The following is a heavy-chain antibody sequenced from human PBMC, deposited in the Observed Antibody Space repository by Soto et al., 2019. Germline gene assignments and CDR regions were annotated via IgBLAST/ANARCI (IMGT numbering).Heavy chain of an antibody. CDR1: GYTSASYG. D-gene: IGHD3-10*01. CDR3: AGSKAGSYYHPSDY. V-gene: IGHV1-18*01. J-gene: IGHJ4*02. Sequence: QVQLVQSGAEVKKPGASVKVSCKASGYTSASYGISWVRQAPGQGLEWMGWTRAYNGNTNYAQKLQGRVTMTTDTSTSTAYMELRSLRSDDTAVYYCAGSKAGSYYHPSDYWGQGTLVTVSS. CDR2: TRAYNGNT.